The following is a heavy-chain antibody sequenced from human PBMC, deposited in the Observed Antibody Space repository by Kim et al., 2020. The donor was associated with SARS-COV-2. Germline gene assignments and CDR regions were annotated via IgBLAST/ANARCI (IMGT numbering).Heavy chain of an antibody. CDR1: GFTFDDYG. J-gene: IGHJ4*02. D-gene: IGHD3-16*01. Sequence: GGSLRLYCAASGFTFDDYGMSWVRQAPGKGLEWVSGINRNSDSTGYADSVKGRFTISRDNAKNSLFLQMNSPRAEDTALYHCVRGYAGGPFDLWGQGTLVTVSS. CDR3: VRGYAGGPFDL. V-gene: IGHV3-20*01. CDR2: INRNSDST.